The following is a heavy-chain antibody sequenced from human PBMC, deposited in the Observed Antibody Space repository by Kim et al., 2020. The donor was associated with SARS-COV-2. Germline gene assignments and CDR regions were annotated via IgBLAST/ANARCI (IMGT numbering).Heavy chain of an antibody. CDR2: ISAYDGNT. D-gene: IGHD2-15*01. J-gene: IGHJ4*02. V-gene: IGHV1-18*04. CDR1: GYTFTNYR. Sequence: ASVKVSXKTSGYTFTNYRISWVRQAPGQGLEWMGWISAYDGNTNYAQKVHGRVTMTTDTSTSTAYMELRSLRSDDTAVYYCARGYCSGGSCPPGGYWGQGTLVTVSS. CDR3: ARGYCSGGSCPPGGY.